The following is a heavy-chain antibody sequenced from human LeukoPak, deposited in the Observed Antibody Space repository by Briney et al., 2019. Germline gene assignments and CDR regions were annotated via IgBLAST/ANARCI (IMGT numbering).Heavy chain of an antibody. D-gene: IGHD6-13*01. CDR1: GWSFSGYD. CDR3: ARGRFSSTRRAFDY. CDR2: IDHSAST. Sequence: SEPLCLTCAGYGWSFSGYDWSWIRQTPGTGLEWIGEIDHSASTNYIPSLKCPITISVATSKNQLSLKLSSVTAADTAVYYCARGRFSSTRRAFDYWGQGHLVTVTS. V-gene: IGHV4-34*01. J-gene: IGHJ4*02.